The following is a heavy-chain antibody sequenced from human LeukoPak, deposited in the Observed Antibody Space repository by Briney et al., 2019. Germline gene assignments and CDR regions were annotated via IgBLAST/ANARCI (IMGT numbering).Heavy chain of an antibody. CDR1: GFTFSSYA. CDR2: ISGSGVST. Sequence: PGGSLRLSCAASGFTFSSYATSWVRQGPGKGLEWGSPISGSGVSTYYADSVKGRFTISRDNSKNTLYLQMNSLRAEDTAVYYCAKDGALEWLYQPLFDPWGQGTLVTVSS. V-gene: IGHV3-23*01. D-gene: IGHD3-3*01. J-gene: IGHJ5*02. CDR3: AKDGALEWLYQPLFDP.